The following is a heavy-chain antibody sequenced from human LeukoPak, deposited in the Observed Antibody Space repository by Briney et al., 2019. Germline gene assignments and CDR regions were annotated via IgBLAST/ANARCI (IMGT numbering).Heavy chain of an antibody. J-gene: IGHJ6*02. CDR2: INPSGGST. V-gene: IGHV1-46*01. CDR1: GYTFTGYY. CDR3: ASKPVDTAMGYYYYGMDV. Sequence: ASVKVSCKASGYTFTGYYMHWVRQAPGQGLEWMGIINPSGGSTSYAQKFQGRVTMTRDTSTSTVYMELSSLRSEDTAVYYCASKPVDTAMGYYYYGMDVWGQGTRSPSP. D-gene: IGHD5-18*01.